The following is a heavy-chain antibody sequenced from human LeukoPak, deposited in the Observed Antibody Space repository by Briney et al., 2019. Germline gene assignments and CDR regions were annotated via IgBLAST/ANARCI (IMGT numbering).Heavy chain of an antibody. CDR2: INYSGNT. CDR3: ARHGYDTGNYQAHFDY. J-gene: IGHJ4*02. D-gene: IGHD3-9*01. CDR1: GGSISDHY. Sequence: PSETLSLTCTVSGGSISDHYWSWIRQTPGKRLQWIGYINYSGNTIYNPSLAGRVSVSVDTSKNQFSLKLSSVTAADTAVYYCARHGYDTGNYQAHFDYWGQGTLVTVSS. V-gene: IGHV4-59*08.